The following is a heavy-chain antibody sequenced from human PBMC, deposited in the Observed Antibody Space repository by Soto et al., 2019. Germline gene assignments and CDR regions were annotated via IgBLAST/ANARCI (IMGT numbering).Heavy chain of an antibody. Sequence: QVQLVESGGGVVQPGRSLRLSCAASGFTFSSYAMHWVRQAPGKGLEWVAVISYAGSNKYYADSVKVRFTISRDNSKNTLYMQMNSLRAEDTAVYYCAIDGMIVVVTLYYYGMDVWGQGTTVTVSS. V-gene: IGHV3-30-3*01. CDR2: ISYAGSNK. CDR3: AIDGMIVVVTLYYYGMDV. CDR1: GFTFSSYA. J-gene: IGHJ6*02. D-gene: IGHD3-22*01.